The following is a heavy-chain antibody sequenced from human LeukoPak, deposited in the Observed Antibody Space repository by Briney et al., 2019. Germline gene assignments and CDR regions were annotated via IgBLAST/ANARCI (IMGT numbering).Heavy chain of an antibody. CDR1: GYTFTSYG. V-gene: IGHV1-18*01. Sequence: ASVEVSCKASGYTFTSYGISWVRQAPGQGLEWMGWISAYNGNTNYAQKLQGRVTMTTDTSTSTAYMELRSLRSDDTAVYYCARDPESYYDFWSGRGHYYYGMDVWGQGTTVTVSS. CDR2: ISAYNGNT. CDR3: ARDPESYYDFWSGRGHYYYGMDV. J-gene: IGHJ6*02. D-gene: IGHD3-3*01.